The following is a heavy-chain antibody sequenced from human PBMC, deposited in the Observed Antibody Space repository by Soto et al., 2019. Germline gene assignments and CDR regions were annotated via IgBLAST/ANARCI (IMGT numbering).Heavy chain of an antibody. V-gene: IGHV1-2*02. Sequence: GASVKVSCKASGYTFTGYYMHWVRQAPGQGLEWMGWINPNSGGTNYAQKFQGRVTMTRDTSISTAYMELNSLRAEDTAVYYCARGFITIFGVAPFDIWGQGTMVTVSS. J-gene: IGHJ3*02. D-gene: IGHD3-3*01. CDR1: GYTFTGYY. CDR2: INPNSGGT. CDR3: ARGFITIFGVAPFDI.